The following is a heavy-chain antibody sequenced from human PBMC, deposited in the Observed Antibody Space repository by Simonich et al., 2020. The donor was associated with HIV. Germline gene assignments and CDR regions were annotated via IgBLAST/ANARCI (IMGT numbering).Heavy chain of an antibody. CDR1: GFTFSRYW. CDR3: ARGWDGSISSLDDY. Sequence: EVQLVESGGGLVQPGGSLRLSCEASGFTFSRYWMIWVRQCPGKGLEGVANLNQDGRQKYCVDSVKGRFTISRDNAKNLLYLQMDSLRVEDTAVYYCARGWDGSISSLDDYWGQGTLVTVSS. J-gene: IGHJ4*02. D-gene: IGHD6-6*01. CDR2: LNQDGRQK. V-gene: IGHV3-7*01.